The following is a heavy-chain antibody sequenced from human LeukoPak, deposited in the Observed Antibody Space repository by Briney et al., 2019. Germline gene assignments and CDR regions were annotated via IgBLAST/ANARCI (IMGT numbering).Heavy chain of an antibody. D-gene: IGHD2-2*01. V-gene: IGHV4-59*08. CDR2: ISYSGSS. J-gene: IGHJ3*02. Sequence: SETLSLTCIVSGGSIRTYYWSWIRQPPGKGLEWLGYISYSGSSNYNPSLKSRVAISVDTSKNQFSLKLTSVTAADSAVYYCARSFCGSNSCYAYDAFDIWGQGTMVTVPS. CDR1: GGSIRTYY. CDR3: ARSFCGSNSCYAYDAFDI.